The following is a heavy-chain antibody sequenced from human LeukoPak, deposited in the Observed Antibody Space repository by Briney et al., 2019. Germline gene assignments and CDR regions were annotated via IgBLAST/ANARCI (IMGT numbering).Heavy chain of an antibody. J-gene: IGHJ6*03. V-gene: IGHV4-59*01. CDR1: GGSISSYY. CDR3: ARARSSGSYYYYYMDV. Sequence: SETLSLTCTVSGGSISSYYWSWIRQPPGKGLEWIGYIYYSGSTNYNPSLKSRVTISVKTSKNQFSLKLRSVTAADTAVYYCARARSSGSYYYYYMDVWGKGTTVTVSS. D-gene: IGHD1-26*01. CDR2: IYYSGST.